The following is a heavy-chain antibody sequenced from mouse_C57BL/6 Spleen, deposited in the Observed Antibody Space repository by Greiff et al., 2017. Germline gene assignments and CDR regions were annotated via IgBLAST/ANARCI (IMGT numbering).Heavy chain of an antibody. CDR3: ARWDYDLWFAY. Sequence: QVHVKQPGTELVKPGASVKLSCKASGYTFTSYWMHWVKQRPGQGLEWIGNINPSNGGTNYNEKFKSKATLTVDKSSSTAYMQLSSLTSEDSAVYYCARWDYDLWFAYWGQGTLVTVSA. CDR2: INPSNGGT. V-gene: IGHV1-53*01. J-gene: IGHJ3*01. D-gene: IGHD2-4*01. CDR1: GYTFTSYW.